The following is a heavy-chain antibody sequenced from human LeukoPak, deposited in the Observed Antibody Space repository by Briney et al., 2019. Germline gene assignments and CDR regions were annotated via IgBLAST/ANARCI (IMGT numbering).Heavy chain of an antibody. CDR1: GGSISSYY. CDR2: IYYSGST. CDR3: ARAGGYSFHNWFDP. J-gene: IGHJ5*02. D-gene: IGHD5-18*01. Sequence: SETLSLTCTVSGGSISSYYWSWIRQPPGKGLEWIGYIYYSGSTNYNPSLKSRVTISVDTSKNQFSLKLSSVTAADTAVYYCARAGGYSFHNWFDPWGQGTLVTVSS. V-gene: IGHV4-59*12.